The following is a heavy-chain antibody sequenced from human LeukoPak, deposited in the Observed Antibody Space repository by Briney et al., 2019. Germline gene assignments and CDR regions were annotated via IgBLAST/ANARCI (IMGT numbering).Heavy chain of an antibody. D-gene: IGHD4-17*01. Sequence: GGSLRLSCAASGFSISDHYMDWVRQAPGKGLEWVGRVRNKPNGYTTDYGTSVKGRFTISRDDSKNSLYLQMNSLTGEDTAVYYCTRVRHGDYFDYRGQGALVSVSS. CDR3: TRVRHGDYFDY. J-gene: IGHJ4*02. CDR2: VRNKPNGYTT. CDR1: GFSISDHY. V-gene: IGHV3-72*01.